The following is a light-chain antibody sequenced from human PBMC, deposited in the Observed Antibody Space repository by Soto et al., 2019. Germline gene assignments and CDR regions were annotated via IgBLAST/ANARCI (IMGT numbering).Light chain of an antibody. CDR3: VSFTTKKSYV. V-gene: IGLV2-14*03. J-gene: IGLJ1*01. Sequence: QSVLTQPASVSGSPGQSITISCTGTSSDIGAYIFVSWYQQHPGKAPKLIIYDIANRPSGVSYRFSGSKSDNTASLTISGLQADDEADYYCVSFTTKKSYVFGTGTKLTVL. CDR2: DIA. CDR1: SSDIGAYIF.